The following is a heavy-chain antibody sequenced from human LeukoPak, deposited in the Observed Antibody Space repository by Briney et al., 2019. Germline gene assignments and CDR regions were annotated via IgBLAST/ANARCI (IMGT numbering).Heavy chain of an antibody. CDR1: GFKFTSYD. Sequence: GASVRPSCKPSGFKFTSYDLSSVRQAPGHRLECMGWISAYSGNTNYAEKFHDRVTMTTDTSTGMAYMELRSLEFDDTAVYYCATNYGSGSAPLDPWGQGTLVTVSA. CDR3: ATNYGSGSAPLDP. D-gene: IGHD3-10*01. CDR2: ISAYSGNT. J-gene: IGHJ5*02. V-gene: IGHV1-18*01.